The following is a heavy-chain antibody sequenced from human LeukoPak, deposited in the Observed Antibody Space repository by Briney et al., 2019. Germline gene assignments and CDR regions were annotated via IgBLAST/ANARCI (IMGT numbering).Heavy chain of an antibody. D-gene: IGHD4-17*01. J-gene: IGHJ4*02. CDR3: ARSPHDYGSLDY. V-gene: IGHV3-23*01. Sequence: GGSLRLSCAASGFTFSSYAMSWVRQAPGKGLEWVSAISGSGGSTYYADSVKGRFTISRDNSKNTLYLQRNSLRAEDTAVYYCARSPHDYGSLDYWGQGTLVTVSS. CDR1: GFTFSSYA. CDR2: ISGSGGST.